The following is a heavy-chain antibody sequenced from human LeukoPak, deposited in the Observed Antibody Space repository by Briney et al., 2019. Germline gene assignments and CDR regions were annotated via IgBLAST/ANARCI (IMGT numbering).Heavy chain of an antibody. CDR1: GFTFSSYA. V-gene: IGHV3-23*01. CDR2: TGSTGVST. Sequence: GGSLRLSCAASGFTFSSYAMNWVRQAPGKGLEWVSATGSTGVSTFYADSVKGRFTVSRDNSKNTLSLQINSLRAEDTAVYYCAKDPGVVPAHYFDYWGQGILFTVSS. J-gene: IGHJ4*02. D-gene: IGHD2-2*01. CDR3: AKDPGVVPAHYFDY.